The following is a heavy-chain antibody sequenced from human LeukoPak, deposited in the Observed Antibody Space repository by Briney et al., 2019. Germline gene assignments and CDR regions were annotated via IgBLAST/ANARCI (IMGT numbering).Heavy chain of an antibody. D-gene: IGHD3-9*01. CDR3: ARDFLTGYHPAIFGYYYGMDV. J-gene: IGHJ6*02. Sequence: ASVKVSCKASGYTFTSYGISWVRQVPGQGLEWMGWISAYNGNTNYAQKLQGRVTMTTDTSTSTAYMELRSLRSDDTAVYYCARDFLTGYHPAIFGYYYGMDVWGQGTTVTVSS. CDR1: GYTFTSYG. V-gene: IGHV1-18*01. CDR2: ISAYNGNT.